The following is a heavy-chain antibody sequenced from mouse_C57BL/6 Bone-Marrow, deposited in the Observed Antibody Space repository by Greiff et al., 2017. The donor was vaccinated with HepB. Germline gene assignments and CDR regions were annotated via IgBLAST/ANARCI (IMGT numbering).Heavy chain of an antibody. D-gene: IGHD4-1*01. CDR1: GFTFSNYA. Sequence: EVQLLESGGGLVKPGASLKLSCAASGFTFSNYAMSWVRQTPEKRLEWIASISNGGSYTYYPDNLKGRFTISRDNAKNNLYLQMSQLKSEDTAMYYCASNWAFDYWGQGTTLTVSS. CDR3: ASNWAFDY. V-gene: IGHV5-4*01. CDR2: ISNGGSYT. J-gene: IGHJ2*01.